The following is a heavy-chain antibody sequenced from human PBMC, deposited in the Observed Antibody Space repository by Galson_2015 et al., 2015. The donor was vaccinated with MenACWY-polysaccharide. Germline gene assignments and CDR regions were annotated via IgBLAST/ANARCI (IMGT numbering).Heavy chain of an antibody. J-gene: IGHJ4*02. CDR3: ARDLHYYDSSGSCSALDY. CDR1: GDSVSSNSAA. D-gene: IGHD3-22*01. CDR2: TYYRSKWYN. V-gene: IGHV6-1*01. Sequence: CAISGDSVSSNSAAWNWIRQSPSRGLEWLGRTYYRSKWYNDYAVSVKSRITINPDTSKNQFSLQLNSVTPEDTAVYYCARDLHYYDSSGSCSALDYWGQGTLVTVSS.